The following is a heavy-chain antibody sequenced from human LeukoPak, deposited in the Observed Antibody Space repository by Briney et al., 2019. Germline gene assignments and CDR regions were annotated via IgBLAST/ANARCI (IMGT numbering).Heavy chain of an antibody. CDR1: GFTFTNYG. Sequence: GGSLRLSCAASGFTFTNYGMSWVRQAPGKGLEGVSHISGRGDTTYYAESVKGRFTISRDNAKNALYLQMNSLRAEDTAVYYCARSFTLIGGGFDYWGQGTLVTVSS. CDR3: ARSFTLIGGGFDY. J-gene: IGHJ4*02. D-gene: IGHD3-22*01. CDR2: ISGRGDTT. V-gene: IGHV3-23*01.